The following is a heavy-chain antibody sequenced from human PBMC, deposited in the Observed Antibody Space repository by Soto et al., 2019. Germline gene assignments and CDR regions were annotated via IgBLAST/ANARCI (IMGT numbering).Heavy chain of an antibody. CDR2: INHSGST. Sequence: SETLSLTCAVYGGSFSGYYWSWIRQPPGKGLEWIGDINHSGSTNYNPSLKSRITISVDTSKNQISLKMTSVTAADTAVYYCARHVHNQGFEYYFDSWGQGTLVTVSS. CDR1: GGSFSGYY. J-gene: IGHJ4*02. D-gene: IGHD1-1*01. CDR3: ARHVHNQGFEYYFDS. V-gene: IGHV4-34*01.